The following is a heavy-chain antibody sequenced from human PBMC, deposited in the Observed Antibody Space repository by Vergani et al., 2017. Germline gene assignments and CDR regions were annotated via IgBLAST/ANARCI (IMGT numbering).Heavy chain of an antibody. J-gene: IGHJ4*02. D-gene: IGHD6-19*01. V-gene: IGHV4-34*01. CDR1: GGSLSGYY. CDR2: INHSGST. CDR3: ARERRQHVAGTYYFDY. Sequence: QVQLQQWGAGLLKPSETLSLTCAVYGGSLSGYYWSWIRQPPGKGLEWIGEINHSGSTNYNPSLKSRVTISVDTSKNQFSLKLSSVTAADTAVYYCARERRQHVAGTYYFDYWGQGTLVTVSS.